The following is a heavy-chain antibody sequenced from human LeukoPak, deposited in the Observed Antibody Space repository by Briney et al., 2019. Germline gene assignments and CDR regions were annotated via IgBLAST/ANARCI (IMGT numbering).Heavy chain of an antibody. Sequence: GGSLRLSCAASGFTFSSYSMDWVRQAPGKGLEWVSSISSSSSYIYYADSVKGRLTISRDNSKNTLYLQMNSLRGEDTAVYYCAKFDNRIVGAASFNYWGQGTLVTVSS. D-gene: IGHD1-26*01. CDR2: ISSSSSYI. CDR3: AKFDNRIVGAASFNY. J-gene: IGHJ4*02. V-gene: IGHV3-21*01. CDR1: GFTFSSYS.